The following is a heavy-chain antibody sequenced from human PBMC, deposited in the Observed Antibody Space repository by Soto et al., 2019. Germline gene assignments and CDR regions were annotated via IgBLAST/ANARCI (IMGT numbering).Heavy chain of an antibody. D-gene: IGHD6-6*01. J-gene: IGHJ4*02. CDR2: IYYSGST. V-gene: IGHV4-61*01. Sequence: SETLSLTCTVSGGSVSSGSYYWSWIRQPPGKGLEWIGYIYYSGSTNYNPSLKSRVTISVDTSKNQFSLKLSSVTAADTAVYYCARSLEYSSSGFDYWGQGTLVTVSS. CDR3: ARSLEYSSSGFDY. CDR1: GGSVSSGSYY.